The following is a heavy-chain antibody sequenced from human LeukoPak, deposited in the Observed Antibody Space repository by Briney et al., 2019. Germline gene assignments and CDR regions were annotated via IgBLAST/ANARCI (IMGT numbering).Heavy chain of an antibody. J-gene: IGHJ4*02. CDR1: GDSISRSNYP. CDR3: ARSSSSWCDY. CDR2: IYYTGST. Sequence: SETLSLTCTVSGDSISRSNYPWGWVRQSPGKGLEWIGTIYYTGSTNYNPSLKSRVTISVDTSKNQFSLKLSSVTAADTAVYYCARSSSSWCDYWGQGTLVTVSS. V-gene: IGHV4-39*07. D-gene: IGHD6-13*01.